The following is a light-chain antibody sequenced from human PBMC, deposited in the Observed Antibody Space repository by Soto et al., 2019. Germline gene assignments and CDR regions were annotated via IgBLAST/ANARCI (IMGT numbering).Light chain of an antibody. CDR3: QQANSCPLT. Sequence: DIQMTQSPSSVSASVGDRVSITCRASQGISSWLAWYQQKPGRAPKLLIYTGSSLQSGVPSRCSGTGSGTDFTLTISSLQPEDVAAYYCQQANSCPLTFGGGTKVEIK. CDR2: TGS. CDR1: QGISSW. V-gene: IGKV1-12*01. J-gene: IGKJ4*01.